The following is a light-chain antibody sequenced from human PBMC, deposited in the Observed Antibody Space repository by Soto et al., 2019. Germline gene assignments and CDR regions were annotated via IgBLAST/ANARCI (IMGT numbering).Light chain of an antibody. CDR2: GAS. CDR1: QSVSSSY. Sequence: EIVLTQSPGTLSLSPGERATLSCRASQSVSSSYLAWYQQKPGQAPMLLIYGASSRATGIPDRFSGSGSGTDFTLTIIRLEPEDFAVYYCQQYGSSQWTFGQGTKVEIK. J-gene: IGKJ1*01. CDR3: QQYGSSQWT. V-gene: IGKV3-20*01.